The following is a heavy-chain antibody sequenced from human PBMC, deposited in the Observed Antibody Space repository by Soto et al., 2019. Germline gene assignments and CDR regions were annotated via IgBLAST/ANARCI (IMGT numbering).Heavy chain of an antibody. Sequence: GGSLRLSCAASGFTFSSYGMHWVRQAPGKGLEWVAVIWYDGSNKYYADSVKGRFTISRDNSKNTLYLQMNSLRAEDTAVYYCARDLRVYDSSGPILYWGQGTLVTVPQ. CDR2: IWYDGSNK. D-gene: IGHD3-22*01. CDR1: GFTFSSYG. V-gene: IGHV3-33*01. CDR3: ARDLRVYDSSGPILY. J-gene: IGHJ4*02.